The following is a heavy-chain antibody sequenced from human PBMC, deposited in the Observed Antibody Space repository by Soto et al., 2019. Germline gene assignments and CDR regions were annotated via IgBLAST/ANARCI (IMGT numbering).Heavy chain of an antibody. V-gene: IGHV5-10-1*01. J-gene: IGHJ4*02. CDR1: GYSFAGYW. Sequence: SLKISCKGSGYSFAGYWITWVRQKPGKGLEWMGRIDPSDSQTYYSPSFRGHVTISVTKSITTVFLQWSSLRASDTAMYYCARQIYDSDTGPNFQYYFDSWGQGTPVTVSS. D-gene: IGHD3-22*01. CDR3: ARQIYDSDTGPNFQYYFDS. CDR2: IDPSDSQT.